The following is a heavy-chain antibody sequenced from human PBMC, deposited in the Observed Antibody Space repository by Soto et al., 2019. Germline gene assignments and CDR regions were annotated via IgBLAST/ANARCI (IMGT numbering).Heavy chain of an antibody. CDR3: AKDSRPGLVSSSYGMDV. CDR1: GFTFDDYA. J-gene: IGHJ6*02. CDR2: ISWDGGST. D-gene: IGHD6-6*01. Sequence: PVGSLRLSCAASGFTFDDYAMHWVRQAPGKGLEWVSLISWDGGSTYYADSVKGRFTISRDNSKNSLYLQMNSLRAEDTALYYCAKDSRPGLVSSSYGMDVWGQGTTVTVSS. V-gene: IGHV3-43D*04.